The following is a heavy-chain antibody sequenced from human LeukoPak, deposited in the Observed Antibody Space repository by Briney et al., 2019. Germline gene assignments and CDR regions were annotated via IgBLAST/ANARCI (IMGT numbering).Heavy chain of an antibody. CDR1: GFTFSSYA. CDR3: ARDRVAVAAPIGYFDY. D-gene: IGHD6-19*01. CDR2: ISYDGSNK. Sequence: GGSLRLSCAASGFTFSSYAMHWVRQAPGKGLEWVAVISYDGSNKYYADSVKGRFTISRDNSKNTLYLQMNSLRAEDTAVYYCARDRVAVAAPIGYFDYWGQGTLVTVSS. V-gene: IGHV3-30-3*01. J-gene: IGHJ4*02.